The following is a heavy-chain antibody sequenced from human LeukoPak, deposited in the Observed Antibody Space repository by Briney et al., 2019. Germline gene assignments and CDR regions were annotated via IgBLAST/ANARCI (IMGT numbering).Heavy chain of an antibody. CDR2: ISSSGNTI. CDR1: GFTFNDYY. V-gene: IGHV3-11*04. D-gene: IGHD3-10*01. Sequence: GGSLRLSCAASGFTFNDYYMTWIRQAPGKGLEWISYISSSGNTIYYADSVKGRFTISRDNAKNSLYLQMNSLRAEDTAVYYCASLFTGSGTYYNIAFDVWGQGTMVTVSS. CDR3: ASLFTGSGTYYNIAFDV. J-gene: IGHJ3*01.